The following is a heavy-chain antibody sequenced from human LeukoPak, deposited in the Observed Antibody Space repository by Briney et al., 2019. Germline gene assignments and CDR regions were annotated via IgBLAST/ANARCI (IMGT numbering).Heavy chain of an antibody. CDR3: TTAGTIVVVPAASDYMDV. V-gene: IGHV3-15*01. D-gene: IGHD2-2*01. CDR1: GFTFSNAW. J-gene: IGHJ6*03. CDR2: IKSKTDGGTT. Sequence: GGSLRLSCAASGFTFSNAWMSWVRQAPGKGLEWVGRIKSKTDGGTTDYAAPVKGRFAISRDDSKNTLYLQMNSLKTEDTAVYYCTTAGTIVVVPAASDYMDVWGKGTTVTVSS.